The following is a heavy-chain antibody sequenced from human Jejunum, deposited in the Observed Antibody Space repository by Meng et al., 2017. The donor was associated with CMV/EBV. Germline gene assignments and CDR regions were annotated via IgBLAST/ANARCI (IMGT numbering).Heavy chain of an antibody. V-gene: IGHV1-2*02. D-gene: IGHD1-26*01. J-gene: IGHJ4*02. CDR3: AKDGGSYLDYYFDY. CDR2: INPNTGDT. CDR1: EYTFTDYY. Sequence: EYTFTDYYMKWGRQAPGQGLEWMGWINPNTGDTNYAQKFQGRVTMTRDMSINTVYMELTRLRSDDTAVYYCAKDGGSYLDYYFDYWGQGTRVTVSS.